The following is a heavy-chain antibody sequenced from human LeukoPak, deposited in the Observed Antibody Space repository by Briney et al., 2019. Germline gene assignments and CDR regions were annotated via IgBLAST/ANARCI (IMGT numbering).Heavy chain of an antibody. V-gene: IGHV3-23*01. D-gene: IGHD5-24*01. J-gene: IGHJ4*02. CDR3: ARSGYNRFDY. Sequence: GGSLRLSCAASGFSFSTYAMSWVRQAPGKGLEWVSSFSGSGGNTYYADSVKGRFTVSRDNSKNTLYLQMNSLRAEDTAVYYCARSGYNRFDYWGQGTLVTVSS. CDR1: GFSFSTYA. CDR2: FSGSGGNT.